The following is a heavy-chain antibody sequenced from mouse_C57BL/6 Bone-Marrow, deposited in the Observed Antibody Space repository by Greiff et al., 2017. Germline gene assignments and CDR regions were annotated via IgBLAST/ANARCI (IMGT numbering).Heavy chain of an antibody. CDR1: EYEFPSHD. V-gene: IGHV5-2*01. CDR2: INSDGGST. J-gene: IGHJ4*01. CDR3: ARHGYDGDCAIDY. Sequence: EVQRVESGGGLVQPGESLKLSCESNEYEFPSHDMSWVRKTPEKRLALVAAINSDGGSTYYPDTMERRFIISRDSAKKTLYLQMSRLRSEDTALYYCARHGYDGDCAIDYWGQGTSVTVSS. D-gene: IGHD2-2*01.